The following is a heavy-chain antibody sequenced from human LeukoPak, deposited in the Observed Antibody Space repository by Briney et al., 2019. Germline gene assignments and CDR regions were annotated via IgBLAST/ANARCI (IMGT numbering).Heavy chain of an antibody. D-gene: IGHD3-10*01. Sequence: PGTSLKVSCAASGFTFSVYGMHWVRQAPGKGLEWVALISHDGSVKYYADSVKGRFTISRDNSKNTLYLQMNSLRAEDTAVYYCATEGHYTVAFDIWGQGTMVTVSS. CDR1: GFTFSVYG. CDR3: ATEGHYTVAFDI. V-gene: IGHV3-30*03. J-gene: IGHJ3*02. CDR2: ISHDGSVK.